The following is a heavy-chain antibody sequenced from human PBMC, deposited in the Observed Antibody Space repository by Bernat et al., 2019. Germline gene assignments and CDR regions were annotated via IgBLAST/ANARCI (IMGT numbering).Heavy chain of an antibody. CDR2: IKSKTDGGTT. D-gene: IGHD1-26*01. J-gene: IGHJ6*02. CDR3: TTDSGSSDSYYYYGMDV. Sequence: EVQLVESGGGLVKPGGSLRLSCAASGFTFSNAWMNWARQAPGKGLEWVGRIKSKTDGGTTDYAAPVKGRFTISRDDSKNTLYLQMNSLKTEDTAVYYCTTDSGSSDSYYYYGMDVWGQGTTVTVSS. V-gene: IGHV3-15*07. CDR1: GFTFSNAW.